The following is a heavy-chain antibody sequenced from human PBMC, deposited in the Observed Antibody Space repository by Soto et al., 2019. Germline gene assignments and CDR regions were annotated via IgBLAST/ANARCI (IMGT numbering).Heavy chain of an antibody. V-gene: IGHV1-8*01. CDR3: ASSRVLLWFGELSDAFDI. Sequence: QVQLVQSGAEVKKPGASVKVSCKASGYTFTSYDINWVRQATGQGLEWMGWMNPNSGNTGYAQKFQGRVTMTRNTSISTAYMELSSLRPEDTAVYYCASSRVLLWFGELSDAFDIWGQGTMVTVSS. CDR1: GYTFTSYD. D-gene: IGHD3-10*01. CDR2: MNPNSGNT. J-gene: IGHJ3*02.